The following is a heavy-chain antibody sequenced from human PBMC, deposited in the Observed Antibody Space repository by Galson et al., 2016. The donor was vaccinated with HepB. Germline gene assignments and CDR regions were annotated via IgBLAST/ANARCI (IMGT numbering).Heavy chain of an antibody. CDR1: GYSFTSYW. D-gene: IGHD2/OR15-2a*01. V-gene: IGHV5-51*01. J-gene: IGHJ4*02. CDR3: ARRGLYSTTFDY. Sequence: QSGAEVKKPGESLKISCTGSGYSFTSYWIGWVRQMPGKGLEWTGIIYPGDSVTRYSPSFQGRVTISADKTISTADLQWTSLKASDTAMYYCARRGLYSTTFDYWGQGTLVTVSS. CDR2: IYPGDSVT.